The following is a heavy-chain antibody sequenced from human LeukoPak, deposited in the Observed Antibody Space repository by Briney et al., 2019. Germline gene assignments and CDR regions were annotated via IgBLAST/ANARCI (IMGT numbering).Heavy chain of an antibody. CDR2: INHSGST. D-gene: IGHD2-2*01. J-gene: IGHJ4*02. CDR1: GGSFSGYY. Sequence: PSETLSLTCAVYGGSFSGYYWSWIRQPPGKGLEWIGEINHSGSTNYNPSLKSRVTISVDTSKNQFSLKLSSVTAADTAVYFCARYDSSSAGFDFWGQGTLVTVSS. CDR3: ARYDSSSAGFDF. V-gene: IGHV4-34*01.